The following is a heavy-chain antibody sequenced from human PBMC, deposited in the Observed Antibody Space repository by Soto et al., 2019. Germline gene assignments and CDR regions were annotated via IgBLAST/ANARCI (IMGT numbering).Heavy chain of an antibody. V-gene: IGHV1-18*01. CDR3: ARVRYGDY. CDR2: NSAHNGNT. D-gene: IGHD1-1*01. Sequence: QVHLVQSGAEVKKPGASVKVSCKASGYTFTSYGITWVRQAPGQGLEWMGWNSAHNGNTDYAQKLQGRVIVTRDTSTSTAYMELRGLRSDDTPVYYCARVRYGDYWGQRALVTVSS. J-gene: IGHJ4*02. CDR1: GYTFTSYG.